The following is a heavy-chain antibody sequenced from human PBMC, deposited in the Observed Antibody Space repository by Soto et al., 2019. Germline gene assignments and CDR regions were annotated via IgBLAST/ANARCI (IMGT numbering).Heavy chain of an antibody. CDR1: GFSLSTRGVG. Sequence: SGPTLVNPTQTLTLTCTFSGFSLSTRGVGVGWIRQPPGKALEWLALIYWDDDKGYSPSLKSRLTITKDTSKNQVVLTMTNMDPVATATYYCARSYYYDSSVYYSTPDYYSYVMDVCRQGTTVTVS. J-gene: IGHJ6*02. CDR3: ARSYYYDSSVYYSTPDYYSYVMDV. D-gene: IGHD3-22*01. CDR2: IYWDDDK. V-gene: IGHV2-5*02.